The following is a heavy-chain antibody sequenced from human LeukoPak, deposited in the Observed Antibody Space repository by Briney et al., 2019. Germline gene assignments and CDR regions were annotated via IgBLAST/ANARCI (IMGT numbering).Heavy chain of an antibody. D-gene: IGHD6-19*01. Sequence: GESLKISCKGFGYSFDNFWIGWVRQMPGKGLEWMGLIYPGDSDARYRPSFQGQVTISADKSISTAYLQWSSLKASDTAMYYCAKQAGYSTGYYDAVDSWGQGTLVTVSS. V-gene: IGHV5-51*01. J-gene: IGHJ4*02. CDR2: IYPGDSDA. CDR1: GYSFDNFW. CDR3: AKQAGYSTGYYDAVDS.